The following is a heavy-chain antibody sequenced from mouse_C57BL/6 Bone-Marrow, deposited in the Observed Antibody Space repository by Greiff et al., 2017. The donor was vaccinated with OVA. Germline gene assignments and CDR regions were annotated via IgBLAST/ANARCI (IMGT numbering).Heavy chain of an antibody. V-gene: IGHV1-76*01. CDR2: IYPGSGNT. Sequence: QVQLQQSGAELVRPGASVKLSCKASGYTFTDYYINWVKQRPGQGLEWIARIYPGSGNTYYHEKFKGKATLTAEKSSSTAYMQLSSLTSEDSAVYYCARTMGYDGYYEDAMDYWGQGTSVTVSS. CDR1: GYTFTDYY. D-gene: IGHD2-3*01. CDR3: ARTMGYDGYYEDAMDY. J-gene: IGHJ4*01.